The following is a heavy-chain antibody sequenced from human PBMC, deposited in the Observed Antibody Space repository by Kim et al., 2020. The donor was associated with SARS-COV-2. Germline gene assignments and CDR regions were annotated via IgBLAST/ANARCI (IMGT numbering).Heavy chain of an antibody. CDR1: GFTFSSYW. CDR2: IKQDGSEK. J-gene: IGHJ4*02. CDR3: ARSLLIWGSYRPYFDS. V-gene: IGHV3-7*03. Sequence: GGSLRLSCAASGFTFSSYWMSWVRQAPGKGLEWVANIKQDGSEKYYVDSVKGRFTISRDNAKNSLYLQMNSLRVEDTALYYCARSLLIWGSYRPYFDSWGPGTLVTVSS. D-gene: IGHD3-16*01.